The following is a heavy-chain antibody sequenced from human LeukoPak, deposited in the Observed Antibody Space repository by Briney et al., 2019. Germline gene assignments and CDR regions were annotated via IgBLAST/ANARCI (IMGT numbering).Heavy chain of an antibody. J-gene: IGHJ6*03. D-gene: IGHD5-12*01. CDR2: IFYSGTT. CDR1: GGSISTNNNY. Sequence: PSETLSLTCSVSGGSISTNNNYWGWIRQPPGKGLEWIGNIFYSGTTYYNPSLKSRITISVDTSKTQLSLKLSSVTAADTAVYYCARGLVFRYSGFGRNYYMDVWGKGTTVTVSS. CDR3: ARGLVFRYSGFGRNYYMDV. V-gene: IGHV4-39*01.